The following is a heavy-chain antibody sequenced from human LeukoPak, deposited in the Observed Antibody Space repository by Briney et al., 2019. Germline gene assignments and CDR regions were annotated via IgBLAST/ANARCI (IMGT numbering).Heavy chain of an antibody. D-gene: IGHD3-3*01. J-gene: IGHJ6*03. CDR2: FYYSGST. CDR1: GGSISSHS. V-gene: IGHV4-59*11. CDR3: ARAEGDFWSGYRANYYYYYMDV. Sequence: SETLSLTCTVSGGSISSHSWSWIRQPPGKGLEWIGYFYYSGSTNYNPSLKSRVTISVDTSKNQFSLKLSSVTAADTAVYYCARAEGDFWSGYRANYYYYYMDVWGKGTTVTVSS.